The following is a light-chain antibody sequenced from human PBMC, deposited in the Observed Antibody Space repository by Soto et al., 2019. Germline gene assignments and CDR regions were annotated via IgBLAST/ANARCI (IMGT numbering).Light chain of an antibody. Sequence: DIVLTQSPATLSLSPGERATLSCRASQSVSRYLAWYQQKPGQAPRLLIYDISNRANGVPARFSGSGSGTDFTLTISSLESEDFAVDYCQHRTNCPPIHTFCPGTKVDIK. J-gene: IGKJ3*01. CDR2: DIS. V-gene: IGKV3-11*01. CDR3: QHRTNCPPIHT. CDR1: QSVSRY.